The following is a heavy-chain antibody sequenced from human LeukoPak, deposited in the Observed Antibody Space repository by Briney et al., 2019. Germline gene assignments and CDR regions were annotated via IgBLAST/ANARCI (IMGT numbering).Heavy chain of an antibody. V-gene: IGHV3-30*03. Sequence: GRSLRLSCVASGLTLSRGGFHWGRKAPGKGLEWVAVISSDGNQKYYAYSVKGRFTISRDNVKNTVDLQMNSLREEDTAVYYGARDIGALDGDGLDYWVQGTLVTVSS. CDR1: GLTLSRGG. CDR3: ARDIGALDGDGLDY. CDR2: ISSDGNQK. J-gene: IGHJ4*02. D-gene: IGHD4-17*01.